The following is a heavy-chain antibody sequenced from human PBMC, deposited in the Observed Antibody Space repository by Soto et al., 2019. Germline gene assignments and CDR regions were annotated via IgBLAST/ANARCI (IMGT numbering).Heavy chain of an antibody. V-gene: IGHV4-34*01. CDR3: ARGIRGSTIDYYYGMDV. J-gene: IGHJ6*02. Sequence: QVQLQQWGAGLLKPSETLSLTCAVYGGSFSGYYWSWIRQPPGKGLEWIGEINHSGSTNYNPSLKSRVTISVDTSKNQFSLKLSSVTVADTAVYYCARGIRGSTIDYYYGMDVWGQGTTVTVSS. D-gene: IGHD2-2*01. CDR2: INHSGST. CDR1: GGSFSGYY.